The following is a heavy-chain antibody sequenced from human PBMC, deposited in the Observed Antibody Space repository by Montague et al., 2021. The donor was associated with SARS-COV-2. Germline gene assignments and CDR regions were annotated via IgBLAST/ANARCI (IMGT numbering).Heavy chain of an antibody. Sequence: SETLSLTCTVSGGPLSSDYWSWIRQPPGKGLEWIGYIYYRGSTTYNPSLKSRVTLSVDTSKNQFSLKVYSVTAADTAVYYCARESQYNWFDAWGQGTLVTVSS. D-gene: IGHD3-10*01. CDR1: GGPLSSDY. V-gene: IGHV4-59*01. J-gene: IGHJ5*02. CDR3: ARESQYNWFDA. CDR2: IYYRGST.